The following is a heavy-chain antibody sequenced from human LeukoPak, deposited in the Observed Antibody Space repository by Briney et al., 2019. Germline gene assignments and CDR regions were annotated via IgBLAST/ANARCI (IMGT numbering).Heavy chain of an antibody. D-gene: IGHD1-26*01. J-gene: IGHJ4*02. Sequence: ASVKVSCRASGGTFSSYAISWVRQAPGQGLEWMGRIIPIFGTANYAQKFQGRVTITTDESTSTAYMEPSSLRSEDTAVYYCARDSYIFKATSLDYWGQGTLVTVSS. CDR3: ARDSYIFKATSLDY. V-gene: IGHV1-69*05. CDR2: IIPIFGTA. CDR1: GGTFSSYA.